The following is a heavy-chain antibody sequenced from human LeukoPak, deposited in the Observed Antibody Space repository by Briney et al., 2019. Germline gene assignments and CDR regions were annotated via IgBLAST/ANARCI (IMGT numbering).Heavy chain of an antibody. Sequence: GGSLRLSCAASGFTFRNFGMHWVRQAPGKGLEWVTVIWYDGSKRYYADSVKGRFTISRDNSKNTLYLQMNSLRAEDTAVYYCARGDGSAYYDILTGFDYWGQGTLVTVSS. V-gene: IGHV3-33*01. CDR1: GFTFRNFG. CDR3: ARGDGSAYYDILTGFDY. D-gene: IGHD3-9*01. CDR2: IWYDGSKR. J-gene: IGHJ4*02.